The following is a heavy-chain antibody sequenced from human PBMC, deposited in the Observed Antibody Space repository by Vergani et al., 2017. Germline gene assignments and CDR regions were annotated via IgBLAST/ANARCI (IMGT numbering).Heavy chain of an antibody. V-gene: IGHV5-51*01. D-gene: IGHD2-2*01. CDR2: IYPGDSDT. CDR3: ARLRDIEVVPAAVFGMDV. Sequence: EVQLVQSGAEVKKPGESLKISCKGSGYSFTSYWIGWVRQMPGKGLEWMGIIYPGDSDTRYSPSFQGQVTISADKSISTAYLQWSSLKASDTAMYYCARLRDIEVVPAAVFGMDVWGQGTTVTVSS. J-gene: IGHJ6*02. CDR1: GYSFTSYW.